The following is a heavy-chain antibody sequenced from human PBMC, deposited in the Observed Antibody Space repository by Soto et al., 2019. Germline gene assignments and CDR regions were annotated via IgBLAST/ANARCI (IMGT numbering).Heavy chain of an antibody. Sequence: GASLKISCKGSGYSFTSYWISWVRQMPGKGLEWMGRIDPSDSYTNYSPSFQGHVTISADKSISTAYLQWSSLKASDTAMYHCASQTYYDFWSGYPYYYYGMDVWGQGTTVTVSS. D-gene: IGHD3-3*01. CDR3: ASQTYYDFWSGYPYYYYGMDV. V-gene: IGHV5-10-1*01. CDR2: IDPSDSYT. J-gene: IGHJ6*02. CDR1: GYSFTSYW.